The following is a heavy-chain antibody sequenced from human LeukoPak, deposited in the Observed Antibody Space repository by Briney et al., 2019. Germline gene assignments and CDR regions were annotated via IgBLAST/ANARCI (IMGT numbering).Heavy chain of an antibody. J-gene: IGHJ4*02. Sequence: GESLMISCKGSGYIFTSYWISWVLQMPGKGLQWRGRIDPSDSYTNYSPSFQGHVTISADKSISTAYLQWSRLKASDTAMYYCARATRVATIWGDYWGQGTLVTVSS. V-gene: IGHV5-10-1*01. CDR3: ARATRVATIWGDY. CDR1: GYIFTSYW. D-gene: IGHD5-12*01. CDR2: IDPSDSYT.